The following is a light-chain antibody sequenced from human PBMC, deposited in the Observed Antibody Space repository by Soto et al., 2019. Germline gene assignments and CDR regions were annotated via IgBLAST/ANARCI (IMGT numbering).Light chain of an antibody. CDR1: QTISKY. J-gene: IGKJ1*01. Sequence: DIQMTQSPSSLSASGGDRLTITCRASQTISKYLNSYQQKPGKAPKLLIYAASSLQGGVQSRFSGSGSWTDFTLSISSLQHEDFATYYCPESYSSLRTLGQGTKVEVK. CDR3: PESYSSLRT. V-gene: IGKV1-39*01. CDR2: AAS.